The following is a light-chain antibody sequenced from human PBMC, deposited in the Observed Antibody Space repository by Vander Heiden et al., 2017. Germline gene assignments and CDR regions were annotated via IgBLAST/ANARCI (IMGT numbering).Light chain of an antibody. CDR2: DNH. Sequence: QSVLTQPPSVSAAPGLRVTISCSGSTSNIGNNYVSLYQHLPGTAPKLLIYDNHKRPSGIPDRFSASKFGASATLDITGLQTGDEADYYCGTWDSSLSVGVFGTGTKVTVL. V-gene: IGLV1-51*01. CDR3: GTWDSSLSVGV. J-gene: IGLJ1*01. CDR1: TSNIGNNY.